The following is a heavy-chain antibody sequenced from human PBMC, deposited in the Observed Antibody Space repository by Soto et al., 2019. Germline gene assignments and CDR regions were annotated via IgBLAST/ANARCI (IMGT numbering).Heavy chain of an antibody. CDR3: ARRSRIAVAGTVGYYFDY. CDR2: IYYSGST. D-gene: IGHD6-19*01. V-gene: IGHV4-59*01. CDR1: GGSISSYY. Sequence: SSETLSLTCTVSGGSISSYYWSWIRQPPGKGLEWIGYIYYSGSTNYNPSLKSRVTISVDTSKNQFSLKLSSVTAADTAVYYCARRSRIAVAGTVGYYFDYWGQGTLVTVSS. J-gene: IGHJ4*02.